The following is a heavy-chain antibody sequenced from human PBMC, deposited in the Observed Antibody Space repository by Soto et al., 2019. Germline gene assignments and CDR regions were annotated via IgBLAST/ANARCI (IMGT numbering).Heavy chain of an antibody. J-gene: IGHJ4*02. V-gene: IGHV2-5*02. Sequence: QITLKESGPTLVTPTQTLTLTCTFSGFSLTTSGVGVGWIRQPPGKALEFLVFIYWDDDKRYSPSLRTRLTLTKDAPNRQVVLTLTIMDPVDTDTYSRAHRRPHYGDWNDEYFDYWGQGILVTVSS. CDR3: AHRRPHYGDWNDEYFDY. CDR1: GFSLTTSGVG. D-gene: IGHD4-17*01. CDR2: IYWDDDK.